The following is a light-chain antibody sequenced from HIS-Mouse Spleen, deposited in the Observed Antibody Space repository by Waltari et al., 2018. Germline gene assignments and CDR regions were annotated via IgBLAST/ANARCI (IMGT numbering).Light chain of an antibody. CDR1: SSDVGGYNY. CDR3: SSYTSSSTRV. V-gene: IGLV2-14*03. CDR2: DVS. Sequence: QSALTQPASVSGSPGQSITISCTGTSSDVGGYNYVSWYQQHPGKAPKLMIYDVSNRPSVVSNRFSGSKSGNTASRTISGLQAEDEADYYCSSYTSSSTRVFGGGTKLTVL. J-gene: IGLJ2*01.